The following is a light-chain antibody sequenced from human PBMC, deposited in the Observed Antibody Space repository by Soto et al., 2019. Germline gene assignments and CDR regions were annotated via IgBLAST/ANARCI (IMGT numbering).Light chain of an antibody. CDR2: QAS. Sequence: DIQMTQSPSTLSASVGDRVTITCRASQSISSWLAWYQQKPGKAPKLLIYQASSLQSGVPSRFSGSGSGTEFTLTISSLEPDDFPTYYCQSAVTFCGGTKVEIK. CDR1: QSISSW. J-gene: IGKJ4*01. CDR3: QSAVT. V-gene: IGKV1-5*03.